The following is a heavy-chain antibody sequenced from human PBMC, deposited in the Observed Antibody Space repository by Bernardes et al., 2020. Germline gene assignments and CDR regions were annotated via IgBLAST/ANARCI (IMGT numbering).Heavy chain of an antibody. CDR2: ISSSVSYI. J-gene: IGHJ4*02. CDR1: GFTFSSYS. V-gene: IGHV3-21*04. Sequence: VGSLILSCAASGFTFSSYSMNWVRQAPGKGLEWVSSISSSVSYIYYADSVKGRFTISRDSSKNTLFLQMNSLRAEDTAIYYCARGFGAVTGLRFWGQGTQVTVSS. CDR3: ARGFGAVTGLRF. D-gene: IGHD6-19*01.